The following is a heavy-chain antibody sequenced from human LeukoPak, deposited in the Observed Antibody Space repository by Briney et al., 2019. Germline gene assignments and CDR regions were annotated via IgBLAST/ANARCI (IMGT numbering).Heavy chain of an antibody. CDR3: AKDLSWGEYGSGSYYDY. V-gene: IGHV3-23*01. Sequence: GGSLRLSCAASGFTFSSYATSWVRQAPGKGLEWVSAISGSGGSTYYADSVKGRFTISRDNSKNTLYLQMNSLRAEDTAVYYCAKDLSWGEYGSGSYYDYWGQGTLVTVSS. CDR1: GFTFSSYA. CDR2: ISGSGGST. D-gene: IGHD3-10*01. J-gene: IGHJ4*02.